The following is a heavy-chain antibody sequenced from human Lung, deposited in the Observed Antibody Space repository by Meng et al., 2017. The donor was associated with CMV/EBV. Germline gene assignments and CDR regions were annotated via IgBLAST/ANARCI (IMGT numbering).Heavy chain of an antibody. CDR3: ARDQGSCTSISCRGDAFDI. CDR1: GITFSSNW. Sequence: GEXXKISCAASGITFSSNWMSWVREAPGKGLEWVANIKEDGSEKYYVESVKGRFTISRDNAKKSLYLQMNSLRAEDTAVYYCARDQGSCTSISCRGDAFDIWXKGTMVTVSS. D-gene: IGHD2-2*01. CDR2: IKEDGSEK. V-gene: IGHV3-7*01. J-gene: IGHJ3*02.